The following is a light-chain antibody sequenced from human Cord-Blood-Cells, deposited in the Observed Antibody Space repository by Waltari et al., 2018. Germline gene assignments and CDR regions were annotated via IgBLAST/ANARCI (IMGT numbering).Light chain of an antibody. CDR3: CSYAGSYTYV. V-gene: IGLV2-11*01. CDR2: DVS. Sequence: QSALTQPRSVFGSPGQSVPISCTGTSSAVGGSNNVTWYQQHPGKAPKLMIYDVSKRPSGVPDRFSGSKSGNTASLTISGLQAEDEADYYCCSYAGSYTYVFGTGTKVTVL. CDR1: SSAVGGSNN. J-gene: IGLJ1*01.